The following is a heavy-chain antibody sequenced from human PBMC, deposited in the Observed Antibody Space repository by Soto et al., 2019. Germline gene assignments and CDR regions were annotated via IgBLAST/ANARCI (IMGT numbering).Heavy chain of an antibody. CDR3: ARALRAAKAKYFVSARWFDP. CDR2: IYYSGST. D-gene: IGHD3-9*01. J-gene: IGHJ5*02. CDR1: GGSISSYY. Sequence: SETLSLTCTVSGGSISSYYWSWIRQPPGKGLEWIGYIYYSGSTNYNPSLKSRVTISVDTSKNQFSLKLSSVTAADTAVYYCARALRAAKAKYFVSARWFDPWGQGTLVTVS. V-gene: IGHV4-59*01.